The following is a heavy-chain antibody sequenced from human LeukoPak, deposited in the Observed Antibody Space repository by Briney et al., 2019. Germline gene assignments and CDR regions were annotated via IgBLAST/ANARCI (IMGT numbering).Heavy chain of an antibody. D-gene: IGHD2-21*01. J-gene: IGHJ3*02. CDR1: EFTFSNYA. Sequence: GGSLRLSCAASEFTFSNYAMTWVRQAPGKGLEWVSVISGSGISTYYADSVKGRFTTSRDNSKNTLYLQMNSLRVEDTAVYYCAKSPYRFDALVIWGQGTMVTVSS. V-gene: IGHV3-23*01. CDR2: ISGSGIST. CDR3: AKSPYRFDALVI.